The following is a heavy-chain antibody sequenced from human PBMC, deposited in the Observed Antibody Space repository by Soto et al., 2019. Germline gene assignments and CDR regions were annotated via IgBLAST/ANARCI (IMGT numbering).Heavy chain of an antibody. D-gene: IGHD1-26*01. Sequence: GSVRLSCAASGFTFSSYWMSWVRQAPGKGLEWVANIKQDGSEKYYVDSVKGRFTISRDNAKNSLYLQMNSLRAEDTAVYYCARDDEHGSNCDVAYWGQGAMVTCSS. CDR2: IKQDGSEK. CDR1: GFTFSSYW. J-gene: IGHJ4*02. CDR3: ARDDEHGSNCDVAY. V-gene: IGHV3-7*01.